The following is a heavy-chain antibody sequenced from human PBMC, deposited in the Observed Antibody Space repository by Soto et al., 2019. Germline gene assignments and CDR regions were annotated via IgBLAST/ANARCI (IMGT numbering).Heavy chain of an antibody. CDR1: GGSISSGGYY. D-gene: IGHD3-22*01. Sequence: SETLSLTCTVSGGSISSGGYYWSWIRQHPGKGLEWIGYIYYSGSTYYNPSLKSRVTISVDTSKNQFSLKLSSVTAADTAVYYCAREHTLYYESSGYVDYWGQGTLVTVSS. CDR2: IYYSGST. J-gene: IGHJ4*02. V-gene: IGHV4-31*03. CDR3: AREHTLYYESSGYVDY.